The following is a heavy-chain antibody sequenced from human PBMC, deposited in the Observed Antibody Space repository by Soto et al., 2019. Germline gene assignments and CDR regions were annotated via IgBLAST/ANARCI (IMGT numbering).Heavy chain of an antibody. Sequence: SETLSLTCTVSGGSISSGGYYWSWIRQHPGKGLEWIGYIYYTGSTYYNPSLKSRVTISVDTSKNQFSLKLSSVTAADTAVYYCARTGGDYAITFVDYWGQGTLVTVSS. D-gene: IGHD2-21*02. CDR3: ARTGGDYAITFVDY. V-gene: IGHV4-30-4*01. CDR1: GGSISSGGYY. CDR2: IYYTGST. J-gene: IGHJ4*02.